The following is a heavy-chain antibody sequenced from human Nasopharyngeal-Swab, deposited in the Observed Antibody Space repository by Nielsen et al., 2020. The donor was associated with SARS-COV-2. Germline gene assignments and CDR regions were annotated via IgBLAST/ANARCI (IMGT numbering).Heavy chain of an antibody. Sequence: PGKGLEWIGSIYYSGSTYYNPSLKSRVTISVDTSKNQFSLKLSSVTAADTAVYYCASPLWFGELLPASYYYYGMDVWGQGTTVTVSS. V-gene: IGHV4-39*01. CDR3: ASPLWFGELLPASYYYYGMDV. D-gene: IGHD3-10*01. CDR2: IYYSGST. J-gene: IGHJ6*02.